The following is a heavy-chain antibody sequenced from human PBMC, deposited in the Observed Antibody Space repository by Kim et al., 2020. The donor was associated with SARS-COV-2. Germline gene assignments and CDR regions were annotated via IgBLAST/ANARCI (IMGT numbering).Heavy chain of an antibody. CDR3: ARDRRIVVVPAATDY. J-gene: IGHJ4*02. D-gene: IGHD2-2*01. V-gene: IGHV1-18*01. Sequence: QKLQGRVTMTTDTSTSTAYMELRSLRSDDTAVYYCARDRRIVVVPAATDYWGQGTLVTVSS.